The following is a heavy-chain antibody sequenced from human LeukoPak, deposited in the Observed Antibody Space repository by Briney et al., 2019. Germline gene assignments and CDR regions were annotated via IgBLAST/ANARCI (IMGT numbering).Heavy chain of an antibody. D-gene: IGHD6-13*01. V-gene: IGHV3-30-3*01. Sequence: GGSLRLSCAASGFTFSSYAMHWVRQAPGKGLEWVAVISYDGSNKYYADSVKGRFTISRDNSKNTLYLQMNSLRAEDTAVYYCAKGAAAGTFDAFDIWGQGTMVTVSS. CDR3: AKGAAAGTFDAFDI. CDR2: ISYDGSNK. CDR1: GFTFSSYA. J-gene: IGHJ3*02.